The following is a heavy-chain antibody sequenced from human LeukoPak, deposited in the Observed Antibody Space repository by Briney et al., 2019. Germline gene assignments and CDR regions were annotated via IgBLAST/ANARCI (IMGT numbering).Heavy chain of an antibody. CDR3: ARVGYSYGFRYYFDY. D-gene: IGHD5-18*01. V-gene: IGHV4-39*07. CDR2: IYYSGST. Sequence: SETLSLTCTVSGGSISSSSYYWGWIRQPPRKGLEWIGSIYYSGSTYYNPSLKSRVTISVDTSKNQFSLKLSSVTAADTAVYYCARVGYSYGFRYYFDYWGQGTLVTVSS. CDR1: GGSISSSSYY. J-gene: IGHJ4*02.